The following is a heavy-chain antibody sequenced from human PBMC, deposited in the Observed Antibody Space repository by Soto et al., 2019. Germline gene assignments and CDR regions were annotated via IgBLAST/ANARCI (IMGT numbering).Heavy chain of an antibody. J-gene: IGHJ3*02. D-gene: IGHD2-2*01. CDR1: GLTFSSYA. V-gene: IGHV3-23*01. CDR3: AKDRSSSTIDAFDI. CDR2: ISGSGGRT. Sequence: EVQLLESGGGLVQPGGSLRLSCAASGLTFSSYAMIWVRQAPGKGLECVSAISGSGGRTYYGDSVKGRFTISRDNSKNTLYLQMNSLRAEDTAVYYCAKDRSSSTIDAFDIWGQGTMVTVSS.